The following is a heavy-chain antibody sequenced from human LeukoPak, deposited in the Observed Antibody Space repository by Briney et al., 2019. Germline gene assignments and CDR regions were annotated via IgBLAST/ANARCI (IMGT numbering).Heavy chain of an antibody. V-gene: IGHV4-4*07. CDR2: IYTSGST. CDR1: GGSISSYY. Sequence: SETLSLTCTVSGGSISSYYWSWIRQPAGKGLEWIGRIYTSGSTNYNPSLKSRVTMSVDTSKNQFSLKLSSVTAADTAVYYCARGPPDFWSGFEYYMDVWGKGTTVTVSS. CDR3: ARGPPDFWSGFEYYMDV. J-gene: IGHJ6*03. D-gene: IGHD3-3*01.